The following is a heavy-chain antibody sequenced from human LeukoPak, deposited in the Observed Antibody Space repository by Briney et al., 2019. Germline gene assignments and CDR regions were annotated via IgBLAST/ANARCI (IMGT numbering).Heavy chain of an antibody. CDR2: ISSDGVNK. J-gene: IGHJ4*02. CDR1: GFTFSSYG. CDR3: AKGQNYYDGSGYYSSDY. D-gene: IGHD3-22*01. Sequence: GGSLRLSCAASGFTFSSYGMHWVRQAPGKGLEWVAVISSDGVNKYSADSVKGRFTISRDNSKNTLYLKMNSLRAEDTAVYYCAKGQNYYDGSGYYSSDYWGQGTPVTVYS. V-gene: IGHV3-30*18.